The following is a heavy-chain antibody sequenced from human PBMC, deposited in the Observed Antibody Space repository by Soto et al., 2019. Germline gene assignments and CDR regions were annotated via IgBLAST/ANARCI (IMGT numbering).Heavy chain of an antibody. V-gene: IGHV3-13*04. CDR2: IGVAGDT. CDR3: ARDRGYCSSTSCENAFDI. J-gene: IGHJ3*02. Sequence: EVQLVESGGGLVQPGGSLRLSCAASGFTFSSYDMYWVRQGAGKGLECVSSIGVAGDTYYAGSVKGRFTISRENAKNSLYLQMDSLRAGDTAGYYCARDRGYCSSTSCENAFDIWGQGTMVTVSS. CDR1: GFTFSSYD. D-gene: IGHD2-2*01.